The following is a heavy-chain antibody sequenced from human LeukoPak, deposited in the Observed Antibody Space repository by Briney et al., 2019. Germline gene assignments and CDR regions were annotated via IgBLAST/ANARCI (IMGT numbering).Heavy chain of an antibody. V-gene: IGHV3-23*01. CDR1: GFTFSNYA. CDR3: AKDGDTSGYYCFDY. CDR2: MSGSGGST. J-gene: IGHJ4*02. Sequence: PGGSLRLSGAASGFTFSNYAMSWVRQAPGKGLEWVSVMSGSGGSTYYADSVKGRFTISRDNSKTTLYLQMNSLRAEDTAVYYCAKDGDTSGYYCFDYWGQGTLVTVSS. D-gene: IGHD3-22*01.